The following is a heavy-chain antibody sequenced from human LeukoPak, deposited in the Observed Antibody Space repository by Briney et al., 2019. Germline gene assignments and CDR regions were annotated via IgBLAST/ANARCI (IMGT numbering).Heavy chain of an antibody. CDR2: INHSGST. Sequence: SETLSLTCAVYGGSFSGYYWSWIRQPPGKGLEWIGEINHSGSTNYNPSLKSRVTISVDTSKNQFSLKLSSVTAADTAVYYCASAAWSYYYYYMDVWGKGTTVTVSS. CDR3: ASAAWSYYYYYMDV. CDR1: GGSFSGYY. V-gene: IGHV4-34*01. J-gene: IGHJ6*03. D-gene: IGHD3-3*01.